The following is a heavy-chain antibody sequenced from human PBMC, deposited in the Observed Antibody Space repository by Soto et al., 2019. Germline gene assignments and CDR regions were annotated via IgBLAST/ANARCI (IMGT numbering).Heavy chain of an antibody. J-gene: IGHJ4*02. CDR1: GFTFSSYG. CDR3: AKELDIVVVVAPLDY. D-gene: IGHD2-15*01. V-gene: IGHV3-30*18. Sequence: QVQLVESGGGVVQPGRSLRLSCAASGFTFSSYGMHWVRQAPGKGLEWVAVISYDGSNKYYADSVKGRFTISRDNSKNTLYLQMNSLRAEGTAVYYCAKELDIVVVVAPLDYWGQGTLVTVSS. CDR2: ISYDGSNK.